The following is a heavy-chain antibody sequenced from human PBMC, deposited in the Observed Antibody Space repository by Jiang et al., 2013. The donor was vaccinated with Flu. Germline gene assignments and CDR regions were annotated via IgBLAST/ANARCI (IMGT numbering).Heavy chain of an antibody. Sequence: GVVQPGGSLRLSCAASGFTFSSYGMHWVRQAPGKGLEWVAFIRYDGSNKYYADSVKGRFTISRDNSKNTLYLQMNSLRAEDAAMYYCAKGRDFGGDIGAFDIWGQGTMVIVSS. D-gene: IGHD2-21*01. CDR3: AKGRDFGGDIGAFDI. J-gene: IGHJ3*02. CDR2: IRYDGSNK. CDR1: GFTFSSYG. V-gene: IGHV3-30*02.